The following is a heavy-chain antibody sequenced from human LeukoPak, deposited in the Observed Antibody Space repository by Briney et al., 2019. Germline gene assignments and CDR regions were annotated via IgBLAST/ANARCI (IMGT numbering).Heavy chain of an antibody. V-gene: IGHV1-46*01. CDR1: GYTFTSYY. CDR3: ARCPTWGAYYMDV. Sequence: ASVKVSCKASGYTFTSYYMHWVRQAPGQGLEWMGIINPSGGSTSYAQKFQGRVTMTRDMSTSTVYMELSSLRSEDTAVYYCARCPTWGAYYMDVWGKGTTVTVSS. CDR2: INPSGGST. D-gene: IGHD3-16*01. J-gene: IGHJ6*03.